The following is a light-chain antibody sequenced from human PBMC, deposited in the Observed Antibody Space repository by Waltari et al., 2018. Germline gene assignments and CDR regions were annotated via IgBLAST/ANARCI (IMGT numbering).Light chain of an antibody. CDR1: QSVSSK. Sequence: EIVMTQSPATLSVSPGERATLSCRASQSVSSKLAWYQKKPGQAHRLLIYHASTRATGIPARFSGSGSGTEFTLTISSLQSGDFAVYYCQHYNNGGKAFGQGTKLEIK. J-gene: IGKJ2*01. CDR2: HAS. CDR3: QHYNNGGKA. V-gene: IGKV3-15*01.